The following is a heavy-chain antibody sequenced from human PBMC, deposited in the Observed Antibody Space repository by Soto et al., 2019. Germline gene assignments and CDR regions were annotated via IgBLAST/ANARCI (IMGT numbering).Heavy chain of an antibody. J-gene: IGHJ4*02. V-gene: IGHV5-51*01. CDR1: GYNFTRNW. CDR2: IYPGDSNT. Sequence: PGESLKISCKASGYNFTRNWIVWVRQMPGKGLEWMGIIYPGDSNTRYSPSFQGQVTISADKSISTAYLQWSSLRATDTAIYYCATPGYCSGLSCYDTLDYWGQGSPVTVSS. CDR3: ATPGYCSGLSCYDTLDY. D-gene: IGHD2-15*01.